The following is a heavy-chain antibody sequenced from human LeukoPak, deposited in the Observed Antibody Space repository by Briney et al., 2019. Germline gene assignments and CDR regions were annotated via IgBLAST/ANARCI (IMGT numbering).Heavy chain of an antibody. J-gene: IGHJ4*02. CDR3: ARETRYDILTGYPLDY. CDR2: IKQDGSEK. CDR1: GFTFSSYA. Sequence: PGGSLRLSCAASGFTFSSYAMKWVRQAPGKGLEWVANIKQDGSEKYYVDSVKGRFTISRDNAKNSLYLQMNSLRAEDTAVYYCARETRYDILTGYPLDYWGQGTLVTVSS. V-gene: IGHV3-7*01. D-gene: IGHD3-9*01.